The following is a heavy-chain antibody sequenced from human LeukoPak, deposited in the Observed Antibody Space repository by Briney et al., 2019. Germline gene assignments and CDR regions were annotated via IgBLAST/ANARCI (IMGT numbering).Heavy chain of an antibody. CDR3: ARDWGAAGLWDY. Sequence: PGGSLRLSCATSGFTFSNYWMSWVSHAPGKGLEWVANIKEDGSEKNYVDSVKGRFTISRDNAKNSLYLQMNSLRAEDTAIYYCARDWGAAGLWDYWGQGTLVTVSS. D-gene: IGHD6-13*01. CDR1: GFTFSNYW. J-gene: IGHJ4*02. V-gene: IGHV3-7*05. CDR2: IKEDGSEK.